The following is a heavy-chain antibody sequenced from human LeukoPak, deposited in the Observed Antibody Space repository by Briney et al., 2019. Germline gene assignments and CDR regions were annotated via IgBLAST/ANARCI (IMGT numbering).Heavy chain of an antibody. Sequence: GGSLRLSCAASGFTFSSYAMSWVRQAPGKGLEWVSAISGSGGSTYYADSVKGRFTISRDNANNTLYLQMNSLRAEDTAVYYCARDSRRAFEIWGQGTMVTVSS. CDR3: ARDSRRAFEI. J-gene: IGHJ3*02. CDR2: ISGSGGST. V-gene: IGHV3-23*01. CDR1: GFTFSSYA.